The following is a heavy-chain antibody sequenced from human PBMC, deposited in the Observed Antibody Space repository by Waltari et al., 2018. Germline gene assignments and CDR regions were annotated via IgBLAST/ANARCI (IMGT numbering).Heavy chain of an antibody. CDR3: ARWVVTPGDAFDI. CDR2: INPSGGST. D-gene: IGHD2-21*02. J-gene: IGHJ3*02. Sequence: QMYLVQSGAEVKKPGASVKVSCKASGYTFTSYYMHWVRQAPGQGLEWMGIINPSGGSTSYAQKFQGRVTMTRDTSISTAYMELSRLRSDDTAVYYCARWVVTPGDAFDIWGQGTMVTVSS. CDR1: GYTFTSYY. V-gene: IGHV1-46*01.